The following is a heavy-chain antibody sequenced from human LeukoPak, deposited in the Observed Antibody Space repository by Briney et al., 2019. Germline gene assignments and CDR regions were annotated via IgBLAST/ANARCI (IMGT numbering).Heavy chain of an antibody. CDR2: MNPSSGNT. J-gene: IGHJ6*03. V-gene: IGHV1-8*01. CDR1: GYTFSSYD. Sequence: ASVKVSCKVSGYTFSSYDINWVRQATGQGLEWMGWMNPSSGNTGYAQKFQGRVTMTRNTSISTAYMELSSLRSEDTAIYYCARDRLPTITGIGGMDVWGKGTTVTISS. CDR3: ARDRLPTITGIGGMDV. D-gene: IGHD1-20*01.